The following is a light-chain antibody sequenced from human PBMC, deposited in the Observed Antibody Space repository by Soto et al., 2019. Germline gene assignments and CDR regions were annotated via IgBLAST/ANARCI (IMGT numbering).Light chain of an antibody. CDR2: VAS. V-gene: IGKV1-12*01. J-gene: IGKJ5*01. CDR1: QPISNW. Sequence: DIQMTQSPSFVSASVGDRVTITCRASQPISNWLAWYQQKPGKAPKLLIYVASALHSGVPSRFSGSGSGTEFTLTIRSRQPEDCAAYYCQQANSFPITFRQGTRLEIK. CDR3: QQANSFPIT.